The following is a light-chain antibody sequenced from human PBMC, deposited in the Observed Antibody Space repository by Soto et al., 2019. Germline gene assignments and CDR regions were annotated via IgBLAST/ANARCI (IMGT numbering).Light chain of an antibody. CDR3: QTWVTGPWV. Sequence: QLVLTQSPSASASLGASVKLTCTLSSGHSSYAIAWHQQQPEKGPRYLMHLNSDGSHSKGDGIPDRFSGSSSGAERYLTISSLQSEDEADYYCQTWVTGPWVFGGGTKLTVL. CDR1: SGHSSYA. CDR2: LNSDGSH. V-gene: IGLV4-69*01. J-gene: IGLJ3*02.